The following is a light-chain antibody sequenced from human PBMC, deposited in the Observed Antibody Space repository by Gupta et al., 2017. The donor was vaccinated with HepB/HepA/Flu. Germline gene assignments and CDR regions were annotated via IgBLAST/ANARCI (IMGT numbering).Light chain of an antibody. CDR1: TSNMGNDS. CDR3: GTWDSSLSVEV. CDR2: DSN. V-gene: IGLV1-51*01. Sequence: QSVLTPPPSVSAAPGQKVTIFCSGSTSNMGNDSVYWYQHFPGTAPRLLIYDSNQRPSGIPDRFSASKSGTSATLGITGLQTGDEADYYCGTWDSSLSVEVFGGGTKLTVL. J-gene: IGLJ2*01.